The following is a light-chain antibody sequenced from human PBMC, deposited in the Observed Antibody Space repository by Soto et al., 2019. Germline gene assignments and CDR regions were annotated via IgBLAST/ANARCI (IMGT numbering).Light chain of an antibody. V-gene: IGKV3-20*01. CDR1: QSVTSSY. Sequence: EIVLTQSPGTLSLSPGERATLSCRASQSVTSSYLAWYQQKPGQAPRLLIYGASSRATGIPDRFSGSGSGTGFTLSISRLEPEDFAVYYCQQYGSSPPWTFGQGTKLEIK. J-gene: IGKJ2*02. CDR2: GAS. CDR3: QQYGSSPPWT.